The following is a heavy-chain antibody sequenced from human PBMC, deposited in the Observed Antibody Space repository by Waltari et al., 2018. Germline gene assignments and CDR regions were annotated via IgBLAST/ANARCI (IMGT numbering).Heavy chain of an antibody. CDR2: VKNDGTMI. Sequence: EVQLVESGGDLVQPGGSLRLSCTVSELSSFWLDWVSQAPGKGLVWVSRVKNDGTMITSADAVRGRFTVSRDSAKKTFYLQMNSLRGEDTAVYYCSTNPPGNWGQGTLVTVSS. J-gene: IGHJ4*02. CDR3: STNPPGN. CDR1: ELSSFW. V-gene: IGHV3-74*01.